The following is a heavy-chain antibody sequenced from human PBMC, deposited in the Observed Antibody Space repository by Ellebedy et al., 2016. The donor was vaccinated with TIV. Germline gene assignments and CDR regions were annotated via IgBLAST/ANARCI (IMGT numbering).Heavy chain of an antibody. CDR2: FDHADDRT. CDR1: GKSLTEVS. V-gene: IGHV1-24*01. J-gene: IGHJ4*02. CDR3: ATGGPYSSSYLFDF. D-gene: IGHD6-19*01. Sequence: AASVKVSCKVSGKSLTEVSIHWVRQAPGKGLEWMGCFDHADDRTDYAHNFEGRITVTVDTSTDTAYMELNSLRSEDTAMYYCATGGPYSSSYLFDFWGQGALVTISS.